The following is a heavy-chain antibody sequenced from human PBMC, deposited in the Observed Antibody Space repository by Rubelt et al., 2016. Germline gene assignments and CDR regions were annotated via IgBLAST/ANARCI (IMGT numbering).Heavy chain of an antibody. Sequence: QVQLQQWGAGLLKPSETLSLTCAVYGWSFSGYYWSWIRQPPGKGLEWIGEINHSGSTNYNPSLKSRVTISVDTSKNQFSLKLSSVTAADTAVYYCARMAHYYDFWSGYYGADDYYYYMDVWGKGTTVTVSS. J-gene: IGHJ6*03. V-gene: IGHV4-34*01. CDR1: GWSFSGYY. D-gene: IGHD3-3*01. CDR3: ARMAHYYDFWSGYYGADDYYYYMDV. CDR2: INHSGST.